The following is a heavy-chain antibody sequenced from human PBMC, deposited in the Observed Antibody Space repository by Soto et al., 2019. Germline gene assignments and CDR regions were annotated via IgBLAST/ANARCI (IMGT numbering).Heavy chain of an antibody. CDR3: ARESGGYDSATRYGLDV. J-gene: IGHJ6*02. V-gene: IGHV4-31*03. CDR1: GGSISSGGYS. Sequence: SETLSLTCTVSGGSISSGGYSWSWIRQHPGKGLGWIGYIYYSGSTYYNPPLKSRVAISVDRSKNQFSLSLSSVTAADTAIYYCARESGGYDSATRYGLDVWGQGTTVTVSS. CDR2: IYYSGST. D-gene: IGHD6-25*01.